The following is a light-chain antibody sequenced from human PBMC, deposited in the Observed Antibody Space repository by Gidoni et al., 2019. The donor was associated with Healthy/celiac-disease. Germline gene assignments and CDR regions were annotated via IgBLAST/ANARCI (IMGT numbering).Light chain of an antibody. CDR3: QQSASTPIT. Sequence: DIQMTQSPPSLSASVGDRVTITCRASQSISSYLIWYQQKPGKAPNLLIYAASILHTGVPSRFSGSGSGTDFTLTISSLQPEDFATYYCQQSASTPITFGQGTRLEIK. V-gene: IGKV1-39*01. J-gene: IGKJ5*01. CDR1: QSISSY. CDR2: AAS.